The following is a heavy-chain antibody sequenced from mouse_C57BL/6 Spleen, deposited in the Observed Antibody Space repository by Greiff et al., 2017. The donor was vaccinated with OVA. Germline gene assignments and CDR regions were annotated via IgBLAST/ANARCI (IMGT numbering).Heavy chain of an antibody. CDR3: TRRGDYDDGGYYFDY. D-gene: IGHD2-4*01. CDR2: IDPETGGT. CDR1: GYTFTDYE. V-gene: IGHV1-15*01. J-gene: IGHJ2*01. Sequence: QVQLQQSGAELVRPGASVTLSCKASGYTFTDYELHWVKQTPVHGLEWIGAIDPETGGTAYNQKFKGKAILTADKSSSTAYMELRSLTSDDSAVYYCTRRGDYDDGGYYFDYWGQGTTLTVSA.